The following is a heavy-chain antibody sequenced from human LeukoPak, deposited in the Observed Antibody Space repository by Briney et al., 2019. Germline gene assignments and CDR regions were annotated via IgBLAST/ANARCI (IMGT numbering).Heavy chain of an antibody. D-gene: IGHD6-13*01. J-gene: IGHJ4*02. V-gene: IGHV3-48*01. Sequence: GGSLRLSCAASGFTFSSYSMNWVRQAPGKGLEWVSYISSSSTIYYADSVKGRFTISRDNAKNSLYLQMNSLRAEDTAVYYCARGGSSSWYFDYWGQGTLVTVSS. CDR1: GFTFSSYS. CDR3: ARGGSSSWYFDY. CDR2: ISSSSTI.